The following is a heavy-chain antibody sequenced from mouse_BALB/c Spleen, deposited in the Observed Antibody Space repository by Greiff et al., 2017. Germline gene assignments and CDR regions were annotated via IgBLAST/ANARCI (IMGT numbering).Heavy chain of an antibody. Sequence: VQRVESGPGLVAPSQSLSITCTVSGFSLTSYGVHWVRQPPGKGLEWLGVIWAGGSTNYNSALMSRLSISKDNSKSQVFLKMNSLQTDDTAMYYCARDSPYGNYAMDYWGQGTSVTVSS. D-gene: IGHD2-10*02. J-gene: IGHJ4*01. CDR2: IWAGGST. V-gene: IGHV2-9*02. CDR1: GFSLTSYG. CDR3: ARDSPYGNYAMDY.